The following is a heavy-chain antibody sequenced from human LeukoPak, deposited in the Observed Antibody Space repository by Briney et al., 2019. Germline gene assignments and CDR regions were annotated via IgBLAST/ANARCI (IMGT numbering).Heavy chain of an antibody. V-gene: IGHV3-48*03. CDR1: GFTFSSYE. Sequence: GGSLRLSCAASGFTFSSYEMNWVRQAPGKGLEWVSYISSSGSTIYYADSVKGRFTISRDNAKNSLYLQMNSLRDEDTAVYYCARDRDYSGSGSPDYWGQGTLVTVSS. D-gene: IGHD3-10*01. CDR3: ARDRDYSGSGSPDY. J-gene: IGHJ4*02. CDR2: ISSSGSTI.